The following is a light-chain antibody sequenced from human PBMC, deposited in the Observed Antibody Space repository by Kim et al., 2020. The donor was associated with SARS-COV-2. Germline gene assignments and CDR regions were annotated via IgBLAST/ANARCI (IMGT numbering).Light chain of an antibody. CDR1: QSVGSDY. V-gene: IGKV3-20*01. Sequence: STGERATLSCRTSQSVGSDYLAWYQQKPGQAPRLLIYATSRRATGIPDRFSGSGSGTDFTLTISRLEPEDFAVFHCQQYETSPWTFGQGTKVDIK. CDR3: QQYETSPWT. CDR2: ATS. J-gene: IGKJ1*01.